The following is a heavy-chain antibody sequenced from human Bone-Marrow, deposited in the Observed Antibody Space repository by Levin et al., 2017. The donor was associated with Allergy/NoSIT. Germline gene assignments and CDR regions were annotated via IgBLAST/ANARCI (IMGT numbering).Heavy chain of an antibody. CDR3: ARGTRWELLTVFHY. CDR1: GGSISSYY. V-gene: IGHV4-59*01. J-gene: IGHJ4*02. Sequence: SETLSLTCTVSGGSISSYYWSWIRQPPGKGLEWIGYIYYSGSTNYNPSLKSRVTISVDTSKNQFSLKLSSVTAADTAVYYCARGTRWELLTVFHYWGQGTLVTVSS. D-gene: IGHD1-26*01. CDR2: IYYSGST.